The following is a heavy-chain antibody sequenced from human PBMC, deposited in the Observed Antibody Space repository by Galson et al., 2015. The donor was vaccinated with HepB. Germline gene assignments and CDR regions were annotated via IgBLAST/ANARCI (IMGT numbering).Heavy chain of an antibody. D-gene: IGHD4/OR15-4a*01. V-gene: IGHV1-2*06. J-gene: IGHJ6*02. CDR2: INANSGGT. Sequence: SVKVSCKASGYPFSVYYIHWLRQAPGQGLEWVGRINANSGGTNYAQKFEGRVTMTRDTSSTTAIMELSRLRSDDTAIYYCAREKVIMVRPYYYGMDVWGQGTAATVSS. CDR3: AREKVIMVRPYYYGMDV. CDR1: GYPFSVYY.